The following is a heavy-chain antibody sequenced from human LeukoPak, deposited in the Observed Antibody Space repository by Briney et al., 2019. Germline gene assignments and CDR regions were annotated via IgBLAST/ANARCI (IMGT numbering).Heavy chain of an antibody. V-gene: IGHV3-30*18. CDR1: GFTFSNYG. CDR3: AKVELTEWELEPGFDY. CDR2: ISYDGTNK. D-gene: IGHD1-26*01. Sequence: PGGSLRLSCAGSGFTFSNYGMHWVRQAPGKGPEWVAVISYDGTNKYYADSVKGRFTISRDNSKNTLYLQMNSLRAEDTAVYYCAKVELTEWELEPGFDYWGQGTLVTVSS. J-gene: IGHJ4*02.